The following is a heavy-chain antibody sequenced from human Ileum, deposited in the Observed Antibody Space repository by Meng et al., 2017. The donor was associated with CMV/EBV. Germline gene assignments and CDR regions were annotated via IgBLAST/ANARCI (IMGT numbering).Heavy chain of an antibody. CDR3: ARGVAGGPFDY. CDR2: INHSGSN. V-gene: IGHV4-34*02. J-gene: IGHJ4*02. D-gene: IGHD2-15*01. Sequence: QIQLRLWGVGLLNLSETLSLTCAVYGGSFSGYYWTWIRQPPGKGLEWIGEINHSGSNNYNPSLKSRVTISVDTSKNQFFLKLSSVTAADTAVYYCARGVAGGPFDYWGQGTLVTVSS. CDR1: GGSFSGYY.